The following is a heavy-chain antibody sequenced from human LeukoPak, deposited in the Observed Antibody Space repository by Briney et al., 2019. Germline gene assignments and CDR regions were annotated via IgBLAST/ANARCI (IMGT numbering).Heavy chain of an antibody. Sequence: GGSLRLSCAASGFTFSYYAIHWVRQAPGKGLEWVAFIRYDGTNKNYADSVKGRFTISRDNAKNSLYLQMNSLRAEDTAVYYCARCIRREKYQPYYYYYYMDVWGKGTTVTVSS. D-gene: IGHD2-2*01. CDR2: IRYDGTNK. V-gene: IGHV3-30*02. CDR3: ARCIRREKYQPYYYYYYMDV. CDR1: GFTFSYYA. J-gene: IGHJ6*03.